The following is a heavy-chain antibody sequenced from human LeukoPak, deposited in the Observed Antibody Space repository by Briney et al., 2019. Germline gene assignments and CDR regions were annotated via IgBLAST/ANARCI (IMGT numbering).Heavy chain of an antibody. V-gene: IGHV3-23*01. CDR2: ISGSGGST. Sequence: QPGGSLRLSCAASGFTFSSYAMSWVRQAPGKGLEWVSAISGSGGSTYYADSVKGRFTISRGDSKNTLYLQMNSLRAEDTAVYYCAKAIWFGELPGGMDVWGQGTTVTVSS. D-gene: IGHD3-10*01. CDR3: AKAIWFGELPGGMDV. CDR1: GFTFSSYA. J-gene: IGHJ6*02.